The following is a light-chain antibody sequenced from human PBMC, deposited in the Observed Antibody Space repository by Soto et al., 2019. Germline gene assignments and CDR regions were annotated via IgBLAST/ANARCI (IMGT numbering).Light chain of an antibody. CDR3: SSYTGSSTPYI. CDR1: SSDVGGYNY. J-gene: IGLJ1*01. V-gene: IGLV2-14*01. Sequence: QSALTQPASVSGSPGQSITISCTGTSSDVGGYNYVSWCQQHPGKAPKLMIYDVSNRPSGVSNRFSGSKSGNTASLTISGLQAEDEADYYCSSYTGSSTPYIFGTGTKVTVL. CDR2: DVS.